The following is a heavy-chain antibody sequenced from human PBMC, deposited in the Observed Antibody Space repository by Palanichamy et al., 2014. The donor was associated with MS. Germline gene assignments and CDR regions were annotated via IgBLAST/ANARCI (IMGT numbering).Heavy chain of an antibody. CDR3: ARGQSR. J-gene: IGHJ4*02. CDR1: GFIVSNSY. D-gene: IGHD2-2*01. V-gene: IGHV3-53*01. CDR2: TWTSGNT. Sequence: EVQLVESGGGLIPAGGSLRLSCAASGFIVSNSYMYWVRQAPGKGLEWVSVTWTSGNTHYADSVKGRFTISRDISKNTLYLQMNSLRAEDTAVYYCARGQSRWGQGTLVTVSS.